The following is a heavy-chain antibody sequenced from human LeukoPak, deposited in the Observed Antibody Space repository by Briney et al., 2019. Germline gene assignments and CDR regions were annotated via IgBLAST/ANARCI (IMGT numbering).Heavy chain of an antibody. Sequence: PSETLSLTCTVSGGSIISSSYYWGWIRQPPGKGLEWIGSLLYNGNTWYNPSLESRVTISVDTSENQFSLRLTSVNAADTALYFCTRRGSGNGGTYAGMDVWGPGTSVTVSS. J-gene: IGHJ6*02. D-gene: IGHD1-26*01. V-gene: IGHV4-39*01. CDR1: GGSIISSSYY. CDR2: LLYNGNT. CDR3: TRRGSGNGGTYAGMDV.